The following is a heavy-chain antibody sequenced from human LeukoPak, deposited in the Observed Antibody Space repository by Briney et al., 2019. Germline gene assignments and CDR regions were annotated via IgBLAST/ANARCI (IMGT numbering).Heavy chain of an antibody. CDR1: GFTFSSYA. J-gene: IGHJ4*02. CDR2: ISYDGSNK. V-gene: IGHV3-30*04. D-gene: IGHD3-22*01. Sequence: GGSLRLSCAASGFTFSSYAVHWVRQAPGKGLEWVAVISYDGSNKYYADSVKGRFTISRDNSKNTLYLQMNSLRAEDTAVYYCAREAGIQYYYDSSGYYVDYWGQGTLVTVSS. CDR3: AREAGIQYYYDSSGYYVDY.